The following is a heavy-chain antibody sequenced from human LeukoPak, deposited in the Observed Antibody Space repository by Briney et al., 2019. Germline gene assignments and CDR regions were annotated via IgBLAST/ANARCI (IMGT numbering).Heavy chain of an antibody. CDR3: ARESYNSGSYSFDY. Sequence: ASVKVSCKASGYTFTSYGISWVRQAPGQGLEWMGWISAYNGNTNYAQKLQGRVTMTTDTSTSTAYMELRSLRSDDTAVYYCARESYNSGSYSFDYWGQGTLVTVSS. CDR1: GYTFTSYG. D-gene: IGHD1-26*01. CDR2: ISAYNGNT. J-gene: IGHJ4*02. V-gene: IGHV1-18*01.